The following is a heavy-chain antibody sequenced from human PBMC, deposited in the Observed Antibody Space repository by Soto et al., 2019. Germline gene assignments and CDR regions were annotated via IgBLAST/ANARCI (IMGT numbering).Heavy chain of an antibody. CDR2: AYSLGSP. CDR3: ARGGRVASSIMFDP. D-gene: IGHD6-6*01. V-gene: IGHV4-59*01. J-gene: IGHJ5*02. CDR1: GGSLSPYY. Sequence: SETLSLTCAVSGGSLSPYYWNWIRQPPGKKLEWIGYAYSLGSPNYNPSLKRRVTMSLDTSKNQLSLELTSVTAADPAVYYCARGGRVASSIMFDPWGQGIRVTVSS.